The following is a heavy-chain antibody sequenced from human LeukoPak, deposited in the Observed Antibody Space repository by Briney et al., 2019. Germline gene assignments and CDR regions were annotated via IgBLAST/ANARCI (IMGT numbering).Heavy chain of an antibody. Sequence: GGSLRLSCAASGFTFSSYGMDWVRQAPGKGLEWVAFIWYDGSNKYYADSVKGRFTISRDNSKNTLYLQMNSQRAEDTAVYYCARDIVSNYDILTGYCAPGDYYYGMDVWGKGTTVTVSS. J-gene: IGHJ6*04. CDR1: GFTFSSYG. CDR2: IWYDGSNK. D-gene: IGHD3-9*01. CDR3: ARDIVSNYDILTGYCAPGDYYYGMDV. V-gene: IGHV3-33*01.